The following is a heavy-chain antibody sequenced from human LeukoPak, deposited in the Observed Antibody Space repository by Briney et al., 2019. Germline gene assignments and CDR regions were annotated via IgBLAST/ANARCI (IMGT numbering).Heavy chain of an antibody. CDR3: AKVRARYSYGLGLVDY. J-gene: IGHJ4*02. CDR2: ISSDGSST. D-gene: IGHD5-18*01. V-gene: IGHV3-74*01. CDR1: GLTFSNYY. Sequence: GGSLRLSCAASGLTFSNYYMHWVRQAPGKGPVWVSRISSDGSSTSYADSVKGRFTISRDNATNTLYLQMSSLRAEDTAVYYCAKVRARYSYGLGLVDYWGQGTLVTVSS.